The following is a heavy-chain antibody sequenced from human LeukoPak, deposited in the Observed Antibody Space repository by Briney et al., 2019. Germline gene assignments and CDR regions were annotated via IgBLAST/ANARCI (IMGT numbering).Heavy chain of an antibody. CDR1: GFTFSSHW. Sequence: GGSLRLSCSVSGFTFSSHWMSWVRQAPGKGLEWVANINQDGSEKYYVDSVKGRFTISRDNAKNSLYLQMNSLRAEDTAVYYCARYWGAYWGQGTLVTVSS. CDR3: ARYWGAY. D-gene: IGHD1-26*01. CDR2: INQDGSEK. V-gene: IGHV3-7*01. J-gene: IGHJ4*02.